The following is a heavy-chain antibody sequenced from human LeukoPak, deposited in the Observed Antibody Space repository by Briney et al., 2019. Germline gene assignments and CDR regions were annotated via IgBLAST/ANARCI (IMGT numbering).Heavy chain of an antibody. CDR1: EFSVGSNY. CDR2: IYSGGST. Sequence: GGSLRLSCAASEFSVGSNYMTWVRQAPGKGLEWVSLIYSGGSTYYADSVKGRFTISRDNSKNTLYLQMNSLRAEDTAVYYCARSYYDFWSGYFHAYYYYYMDVWGKGTTVTVSS. D-gene: IGHD3-3*01. CDR3: ARSYYDFWSGYFHAYYYYYMDV. J-gene: IGHJ6*03. V-gene: IGHV3-66*01.